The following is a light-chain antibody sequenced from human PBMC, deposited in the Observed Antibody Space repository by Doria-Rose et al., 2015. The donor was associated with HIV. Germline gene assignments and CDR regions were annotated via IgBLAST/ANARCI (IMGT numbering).Light chain of an antibody. CDR1: QSFSSTY. J-gene: IGKJ1*01. CDR3: HQYGTSWT. V-gene: IGKV3-20*01. Sequence: LTQSPGTLSLSPGERAXLSCRASQSFSSTYLAWYQQKPGQAPSLLIYDGSTRATGIPDRFSASGSGTDFTLTINRLEPEDFALYYCHQYGTSWTFGQGTKVEI. CDR2: DGS.